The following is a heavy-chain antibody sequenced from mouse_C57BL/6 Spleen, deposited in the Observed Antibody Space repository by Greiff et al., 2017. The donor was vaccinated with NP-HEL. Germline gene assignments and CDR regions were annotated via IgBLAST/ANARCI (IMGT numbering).Heavy chain of an antibody. CDR2: ISYDGSN. J-gene: IGHJ4*01. CDR1: GYSITSGYY. V-gene: IGHV3-6*01. D-gene: IGHD1-1*01. Sequence: EESGPGLVKPSQSLSLTCSVTGYSITSGYYWNWIRQFPGNKLEWMGYISYDGSNNYNPSLKNRISITRDTSKNQFFLKLNSVTTEDTATYYCARFFYYYGTSFYAMDYWGQGTSVTVSS. CDR3: ARFFYYYGTSFYAMDY.